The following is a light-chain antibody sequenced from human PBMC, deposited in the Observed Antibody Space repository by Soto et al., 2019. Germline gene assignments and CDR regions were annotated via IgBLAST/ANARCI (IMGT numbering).Light chain of an antibody. CDR1: TGAVTSGYY. V-gene: IGLV7-43*01. J-gene: IGLJ1*01. Sequence: AVLTQEPPMTVSPGGTATLTCASSTGAVTSGYYPNWFQQTPGQAPRALIYNTRNKHSWTPARFSGSLLGGKAALTLSGAQPEDEAEYYCLLYYGGAYVFGTGTKVTVL. CDR2: NTR. CDR3: LLYYGGAYV.